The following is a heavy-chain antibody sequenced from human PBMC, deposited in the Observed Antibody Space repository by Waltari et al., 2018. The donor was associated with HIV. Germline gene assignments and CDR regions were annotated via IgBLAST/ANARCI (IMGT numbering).Heavy chain of an antibody. CDR2: MNPDNGDA. V-gene: IGHV1-8*02. D-gene: IGHD3-3*01. J-gene: IGHJ4*02. CDR3: TKGRRGALFGDE. Sequence: QVQLVQSVAEIKKPRASVRLSCKASGYPFIDFDINWVRRPPGRGLEWVGWMNPDNGDAGYGHKFKGRFSLTRDTATDTAYMDVTNLKPEDTAVYYCTKGRRGALFGDEWGQGTLVTVSS. CDR1: GYPFIDFD.